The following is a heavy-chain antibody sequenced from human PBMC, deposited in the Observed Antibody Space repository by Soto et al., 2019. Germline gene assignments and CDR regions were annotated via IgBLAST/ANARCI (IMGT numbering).Heavy chain of an antibody. Sequence: QVQLQQWGAGLLKPSETLSLTCAVYGGSFSRYYWSWIRQPPGKGLEWIGEINHSGSTNYNPSLKSRVTISVDTSKNQFSLKLSSVTAADTAVYYCARGGPPNYYGSGSYIYYYYMDVWAKGTTVTVSS. J-gene: IGHJ6*03. V-gene: IGHV4-34*01. CDR2: INHSGST. D-gene: IGHD3-10*01. CDR3: ARGGPPNYYGSGSYIYYYYMDV. CDR1: GGSFSRYY.